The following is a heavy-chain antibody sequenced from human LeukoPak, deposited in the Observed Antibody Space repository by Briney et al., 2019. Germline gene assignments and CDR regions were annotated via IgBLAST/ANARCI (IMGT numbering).Heavy chain of an antibody. V-gene: IGHV3-23*01. J-gene: IGHJ4*02. CDR1: GFTFSTYA. CDR2: NSGSGVST. CDR3: AKDWGMGDQLLRIDY. D-gene: IGHD2-2*01. Sequence: GSLRLSCTASGFTFSTYAMNWVRQAPGKGLEWVSGNSGSGVSTYYADSVKGRFTISRDNSNNILCLQMSSLGAEDTAVYYCAKDWGMGDQLLRIDYWGQGTLVTVT.